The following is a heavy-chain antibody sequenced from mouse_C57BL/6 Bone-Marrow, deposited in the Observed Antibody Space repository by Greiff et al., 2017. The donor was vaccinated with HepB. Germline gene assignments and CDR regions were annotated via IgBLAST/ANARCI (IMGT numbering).Heavy chain of an antibody. D-gene: IGHD1-1*01. Sequence: VKLMESGPELVKPGASVKISCKASGYAFSSSWMNWVKQRPGKGLEWIGRIYPGDGDTNYNGKFKGKATLTADNSSSTAYMQLSSLTSEDAAVYFCARSRLLRNYWGQGTTLTVSS. J-gene: IGHJ2*01. V-gene: IGHV1-82*01. CDR1: GYAFSSSW. CDR3: ARSRLLRNY. CDR2: IYPGDGDT.